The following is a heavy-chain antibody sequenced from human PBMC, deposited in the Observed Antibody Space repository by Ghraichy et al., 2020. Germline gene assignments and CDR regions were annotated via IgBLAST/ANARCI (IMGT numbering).Heavy chain of an antibody. CDR1: GYTFISYG. D-gene: IGHD2-2*01. CDR2: ISAYNGNT. V-gene: IGHV1-18*04. CDR3: ARDYLIVVVPAAMPEYNWFDP. J-gene: IGHJ5*02. Sequence: ASVKVSCKASGYTFISYGISWVRQAPGQGLEWMGWISAYNGNTNYAQKLQGRVTMTTDTSTSTAYMELRSLRSDDTAVYYCARDYLIVVVPAAMPEYNWFDPWGQGTLVTVSS.